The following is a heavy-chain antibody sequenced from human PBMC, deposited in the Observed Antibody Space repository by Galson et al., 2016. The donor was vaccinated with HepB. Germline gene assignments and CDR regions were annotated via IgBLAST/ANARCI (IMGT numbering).Heavy chain of an antibody. V-gene: IGHV3-74*01. Sequence: SLRLSCAASGFTFSSYGMHWVRQAPGKGLVWVSHINSDGSSINYADSVKGRLTISRDNAKNTLYLQMNSLRAEDTAVYYCVRDIWNYGDYWGQGSLVVVSS. CDR3: VRDIWNYGDY. D-gene: IGHD1-7*01. CDR1: GFTFSSYG. CDR2: INSDGSSI. J-gene: IGHJ4*02.